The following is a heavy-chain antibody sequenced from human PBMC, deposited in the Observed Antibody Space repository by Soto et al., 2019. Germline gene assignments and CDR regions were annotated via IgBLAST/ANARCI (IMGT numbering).Heavy chain of an antibody. CDR3: VRDTGPYNYHYDAFDL. V-gene: IGHV1-18*04. CDR2: ISVVNGNT. J-gene: IGHJ3*01. D-gene: IGHD5-18*01. CDR1: GYTFTRHG. Sequence: QVVQSGEAVKEPGASMKVSCETSGYTFTRHGFSWVRQPPGQGLEWMGWISVVNGNTRFAPKFHDSVTLTTDTSTATAHMELGKLRSEDTATYYCVRDTGPYNYHYDAFDLWGQGTVITVSS.